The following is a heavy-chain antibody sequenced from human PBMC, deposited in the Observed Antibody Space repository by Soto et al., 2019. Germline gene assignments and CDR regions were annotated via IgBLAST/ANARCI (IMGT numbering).Heavy chain of an antibody. Sequence: PGGSLRLSCETSGFSFSDHYMDWVRQAPGKGLEWVARSRNKANHYITEYAASVTGRLTISRDDSKNSVYLQMNRLKIEDTALYYCANYFGDKFAHWGQGTLVTVSS. D-gene: IGHD3-10*01. J-gene: IGHJ4*02. V-gene: IGHV3-72*01. CDR3: ANYFGDKFAH. CDR1: GFSFSDHY. CDR2: SRNKANHYIT.